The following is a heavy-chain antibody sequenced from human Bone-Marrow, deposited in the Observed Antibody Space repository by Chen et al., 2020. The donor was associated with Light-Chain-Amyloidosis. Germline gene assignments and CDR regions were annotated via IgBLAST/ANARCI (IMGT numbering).Heavy chain of an antibody. CDR3: AKAIVPAAIGYFDY. Sequence: EVQLVESGGGWVQPGGSLRLSCAASGFTFVDFAMHWVRQAPGKGLEWVSGISWNSGSIGYADSVKGRFTISRDNAKNSLYLQMNSLRAEDTALYYCAKAIVPAAIGYFDYWGQGTLVTVSS. CDR1: GFTFVDFA. CDR2: ISWNSGSI. J-gene: IGHJ4*02. D-gene: IGHD2-2*02. V-gene: IGHV3-9*01.